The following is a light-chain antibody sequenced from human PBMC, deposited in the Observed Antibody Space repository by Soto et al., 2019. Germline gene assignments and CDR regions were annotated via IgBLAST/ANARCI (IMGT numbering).Light chain of an antibody. Sequence: DIVMTQSPDSLAVSLGERATINCKSSQSVLHSSNNKNYLAWYQQKPGQSPKLLIYWASTRESGVPDRFSGSGSGTDFTLTISSLQAEDVAIYYCQQYYRPWTFGQGPKVEIK. CDR3: QQYYRPWT. CDR1: QSVLHSSNNKNY. CDR2: WAS. J-gene: IGKJ1*01. V-gene: IGKV4-1*01.